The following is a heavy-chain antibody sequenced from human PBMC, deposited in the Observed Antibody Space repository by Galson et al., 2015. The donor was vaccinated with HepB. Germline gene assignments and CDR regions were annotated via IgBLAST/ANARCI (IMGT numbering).Heavy chain of an antibody. CDR1: GDSVSGNIVS. Sequence: CAISGDSVSGNIVSWNWIRQSPSRGLKWLGRTYFRSKWYYDYAVSVKSRITINPDTSENQFSLQLHSVTPEDTAVYYCAGAGYGRSTYCCFSYWGQGTLVSVSS. CDR3: AGAGYGRSTYCCFSY. CDR2: TYFRSKWYY. D-gene: IGHD2-2*01. J-gene: IGHJ4*02. V-gene: IGHV6-1*01.